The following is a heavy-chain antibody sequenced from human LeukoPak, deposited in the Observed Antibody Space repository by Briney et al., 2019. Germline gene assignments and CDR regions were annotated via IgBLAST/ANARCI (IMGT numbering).Heavy chain of an antibody. J-gene: IGHJ4*02. CDR1: GYTLTELS. CDR3: ATEYSSGWYGGFDH. CDR2: FDPEDGET. V-gene: IGHV1-24*01. Sequence: SSVKVSCKVSGYTLTELSMHWVRQAPGKGLEWMGGFDPEDGETIYAQKFQGRVTMTEDTSTDTAYMELSSLRSEDTAVYYCATEYSSGWYGGFDHWGQGTLVTVSS. D-gene: IGHD6-19*01.